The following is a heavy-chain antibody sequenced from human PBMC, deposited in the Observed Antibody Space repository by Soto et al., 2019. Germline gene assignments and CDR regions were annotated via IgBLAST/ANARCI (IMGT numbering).Heavy chain of an antibody. D-gene: IGHD2-21*01. V-gene: IGHV1-69*06. Sequence: QVQLVQSGAEVKKPGSSVKVSCKASGYTFSSYTMTWVRQAPGQGLEWMGGILPIFDRNNYAQKFQDRVTFSADRNTNTAFMELTGLTSDDTAVYYCAREGARTSCVGDACQELYTWLDPWGQGTLVTVFS. J-gene: IGHJ5*02. CDR1: GYTFSSYT. CDR3: AREGARTSCVGDACQELYTWLDP. CDR2: ILPIFDRN.